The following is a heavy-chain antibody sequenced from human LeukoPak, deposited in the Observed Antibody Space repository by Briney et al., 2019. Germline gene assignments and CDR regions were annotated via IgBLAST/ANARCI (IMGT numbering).Heavy chain of an antibody. V-gene: IGHV4-39*01. CDR1: GGSISSSTYY. CDR2: IYYSGSS. D-gene: IGHD5-12*01. CDR3: ARQGSDSGGNSDAFDI. Sequence: PSETLSLTCTVSGGSISSSTYYWGWIRQPPGKGLEWIGSIYYSGSSYYNPSLNSRVTISVDTSKNQFSLRLNSVTAADTAVYYCARQGSDSGGNSDAFDIWGQGTMVTVSS. J-gene: IGHJ3*02.